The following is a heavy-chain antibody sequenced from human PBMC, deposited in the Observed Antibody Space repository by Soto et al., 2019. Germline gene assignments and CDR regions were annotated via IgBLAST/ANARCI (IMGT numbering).Heavy chain of an antibody. CDR2: IFSNDEK. CDR1: GFSLSNARMG. V-gene: IGHV2-26*01. J-gene: IGHJ5*02. Sequence: QVTLKESGPVLVKPTETLTLTCTVSGFSLSNARMGVSWIRQPPGKALEWLAHIFSNDEKSYSTSLKSRLTISKDTSKSQVVLTMTNMDPVDTATYYCARIESSGWYFSGWGNWFDPWGQGTLVTVSS. CDR3: ARIESSGWYFSGWGNWFDP. D-gene: IGHD6-19*01.